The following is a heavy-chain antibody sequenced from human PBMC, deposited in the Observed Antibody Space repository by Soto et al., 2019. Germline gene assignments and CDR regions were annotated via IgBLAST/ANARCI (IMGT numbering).Heavy chain of an antibody. CDR3: ARDGGVVVAAGFDY. J-gene: IGHJ4*02. D-gene: IGHD2-15*01. V-gene: IGHV3-33*01. Sequence: QVQLVESGGGVVQPGRSLRLSCAASGFTFSSYGMHWVRQAPGKGLEWVAVIWYDGSNKYYADSVKGRFTISRDNSKNTLYLQMNSLRAEDTAVYYCARDGGVVVAAGFDYWGQGTLVTVSS. CDR1: GFTFSSYG. CDR2: IWYDGSNK.